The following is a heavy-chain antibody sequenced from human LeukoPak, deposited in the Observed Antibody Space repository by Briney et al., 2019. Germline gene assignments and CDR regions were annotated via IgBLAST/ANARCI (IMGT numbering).Heavy chain of an antibody. CDR2: IYYSGST. Sequence: PSETLSLTCTVSGGSISSYYWSWIRQPPGKGLDWIGYIYYSGSTNYNPSLKSRVTISVDTSKNQFSLKLSSVTAADTAVYYCARVRRYDSSGDDAFDIWGQGTMVTVSS. D-gene: IGHD3-22*01. V-gene: IGHV4-59*01. CDR3: ARVRRYDSSGDDAFDI. CDR1: GGSISSYY. J-gene: IGHJ3*02.